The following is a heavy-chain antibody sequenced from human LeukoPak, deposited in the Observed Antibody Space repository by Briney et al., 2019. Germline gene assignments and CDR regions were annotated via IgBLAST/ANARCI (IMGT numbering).Heavy chain of an antibody. V-gene: IGHV4-34*01. CDR3: ARLAGVLRYFEDY. CDR1: GVSFSGYY. Sequence: PSETLSLTCAVYGVSFSGYYWSWIRQPPGKGLEWIGEINHSGGTNYNPSLKSRVTISVDTSKNQFSLKLSSVTAADTAVYYCARLAGVLRYFEDYWGQGTLVTVSS. D-gene: IGHD3-9*01. CDR2: INHSGGT. J-gene: IGHJ4*02.